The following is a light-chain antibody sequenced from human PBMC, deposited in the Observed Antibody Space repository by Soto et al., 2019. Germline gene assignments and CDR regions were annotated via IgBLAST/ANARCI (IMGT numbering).Light chain of an antibody. CDR3: HQSNKWPYT. V-gene: IGKV3-15*01. Sequence: EIVMTQSPATLSVSPGQRVTLSCRASQDVSDNLAGYQQKPGQTPRLLFYGASTRATTIPARFSGSGSGTEFTLTISSLQSEDFAFYYCHQSNKWPYTFGQGTRLDIK. CDR2: GAS. J-gene: IGKJ2*01. CDR1: QDVSDN.